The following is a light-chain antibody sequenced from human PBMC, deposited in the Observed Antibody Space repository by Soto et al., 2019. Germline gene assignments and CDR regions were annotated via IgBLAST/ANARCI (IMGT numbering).Light chain of an antibody. CDR2: GAS. V-gene: IGKV3-20*01. J-gene: IGKJ5*01. Sequence: EIVLTQSPGTLSLSPGERVTLSCRASQSVSSSYLAWYQQKPGQAPRLLIYGASSRATGIPDRFSGSGSGTDFTLTISRLEPEDFAVYYCQQFGNSPPFGQGTRLEI. CDR1: QSVSSSY. CDR3: QQFGNSPP.